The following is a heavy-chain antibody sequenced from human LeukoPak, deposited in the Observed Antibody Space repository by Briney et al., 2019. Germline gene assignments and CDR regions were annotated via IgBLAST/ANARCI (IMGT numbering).Heavy chain of an antibody. CDR1: GYSFTSYW. CDR2: IYPGDFDT. CDR3: ARMGSPYYYDSSGSIPPFDY. V-gene: IGHV5-51*01. D-gene: IGHD3-22*01. J-gene: IGHJ4*02. Sequence: GESLKISCKGSGYSFTSYWTGWVRQMPGKGLEWMGIIYPGDFDTRYSPSFQGQVTISADKSISTAYLQWSSLKASDTAMYYCARMGSPYYYDSSGSIPPFDYWGQGTLVTVSS.